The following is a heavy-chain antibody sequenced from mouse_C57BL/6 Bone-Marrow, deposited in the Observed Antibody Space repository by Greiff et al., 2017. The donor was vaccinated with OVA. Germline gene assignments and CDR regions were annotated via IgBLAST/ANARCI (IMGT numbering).Heavy chain of an antibody. D-gene: IGHD1-1*01. Sequence: DVKLQESGPGLVKPSQSLSLTCSVTGYSITSGYYWNWIRQFPGNKLEWMGYISYDGSNNYNPSLKNRISITRDTSKNQFFLKLNSVTTEDTATYYCAREENYYGSSYPYYFDYWGQGTTLTVSS. CDR2: ISYDGSN. J-gene: IGHJ2*01. CDR1: GYSITSGYY. CDR3: AREENYYGSSYPYYFDY. V-gene: IGHV3-6*01.